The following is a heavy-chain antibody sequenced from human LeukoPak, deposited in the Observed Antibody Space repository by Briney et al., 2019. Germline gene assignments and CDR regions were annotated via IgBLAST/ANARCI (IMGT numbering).Heavy chain of an antibody. D-gene: IGHD4-23*01. J-gene: IGHJ4*02. Sequence: GSLRLSCAASGFTFSNYAMSWIRQPPGKGLEWIGYIYYSGSTNYNPSLKSRVTISVDTSKNQFSLKLRSVTAADTAVYYCARRVRGYGGTLFDYWGQGTLVTVSS. V-gene: IGHV4-59*08. CDR1: GFTFSNYA. CDR3: ARRVRGYGGTLFDY. CDR2: IYYSGST.